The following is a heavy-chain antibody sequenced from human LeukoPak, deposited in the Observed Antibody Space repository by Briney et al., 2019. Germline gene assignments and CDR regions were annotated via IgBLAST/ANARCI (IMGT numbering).Heavy chain of an antibody. CDR2: ITDSGGDT. V-gene: IGHV3-23*01. CDR1: GFTFGSYA. CDR3: AKGSSPSRPYYFDC. J-gene: IGHJ4*02. D-gene: IGHD1-26*01. Sequence: GGSLRLSCVPSGFTFGSYAMSWVRQDPGKGLEWVSAITDSGGDTYHADSVKGRFTISRDNSKNTLHLQMNSLRAEDTAVYYCAKGSSPSRPYYFDCWGQGTLVTVSS.